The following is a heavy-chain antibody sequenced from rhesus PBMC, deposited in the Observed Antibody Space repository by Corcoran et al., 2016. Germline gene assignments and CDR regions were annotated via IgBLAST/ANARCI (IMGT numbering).Heavy chain of an antibody. J-gene: IGHJ4*01. V-gene: IGHV3S18*01. CDR1: GLPFSSYY. CDR3: ARAGSSGWDY. Sequence: EVQLVESGGGLVQPGGSLILSCTGSGLPFSSYYLFWVRQVPGKGLEWVSVISYTGGSTYYADSVKGRFTISRENAKNTLYLQMDSLRAEDTAVYYCARAGSSGWDYWGQGVLVTVSS. D-gene: IGHD6-31*01. CDR2: ISYTGGST.